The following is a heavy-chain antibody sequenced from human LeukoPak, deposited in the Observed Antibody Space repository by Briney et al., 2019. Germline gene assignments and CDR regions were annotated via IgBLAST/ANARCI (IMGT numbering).Heavy chain of an antibody. J-gene: IGHJ6*03. CDR1: GFTFSSYW. V-gene: IGHV3-74*01. D-gene: IGHD3-10*01. Sequence: GGSLRLSCAASGFTFSSYWMHWVRQAPGKGLLWFSRINSDGSSTSYADSVKGRFTISRDNAKNTLYLQMNSLRAEDTAVYYCARDSDYYQRYYYYYYMDVWGKGTTVTVSS. CDR3: ARDSDYYQRYYYYYYMDV. CDR2: INSDGSST.